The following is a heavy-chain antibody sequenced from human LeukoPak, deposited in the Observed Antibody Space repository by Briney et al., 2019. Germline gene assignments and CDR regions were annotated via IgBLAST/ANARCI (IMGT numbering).Heavy chain of an antibody. D-gene: IGHD1-26*01. J-gene: IGHJ4*02. CDR1: GFTFNNYA. Sequence: GESLKISCTVSGFTFNNYAMSWVCQAPGKGLEWVSAISGSGDSTYYADSVKGRVTISRNNSKNTLYLQMNSLRAEDTALYYCAKSNSGSYHFYFDHWGQGTLVTVSS. CDR3: AKSNSGSYHFYFDH. V-gene: IGHV3-23*01. CDR2: ISGSGDST.